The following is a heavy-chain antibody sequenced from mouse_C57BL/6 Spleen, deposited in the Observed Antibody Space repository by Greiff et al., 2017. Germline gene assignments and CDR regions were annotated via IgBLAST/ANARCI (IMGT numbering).Heavy chain of an antibody. CDR2: ISGGGGNT. CDR1: GFTFSSYT. Sequence: DVMLVESGGGLVKPGGSLKLSCAASGFTFSSYTMSWVRQTPEKRLEWVATISGGGGNTYYPDSVKGRFTISRDNAKNTLYLQMSSLRSEDTALYYCARRYYGSTHFDYWGQGTTLTVSS. D-gene: IGHD1-1*01. CDR3: ARRYYGSTHFDY. J-gene: IGHJ2*01. V-gene: IGHV5-9*01.